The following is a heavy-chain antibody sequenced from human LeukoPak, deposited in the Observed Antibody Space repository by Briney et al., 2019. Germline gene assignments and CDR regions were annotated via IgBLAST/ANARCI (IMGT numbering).Heavy chain of an antibody. J-gene: IGHJ4*02. V-gene: IGHV4-59*12. CDR2: IHYSGST. CDR1: GGSISSYY. CDR3: ARGGGGYYFYFDY. D-gene: IGHD3-3*01. Sequence: ETLSLTCTVSGGSISSYYWSWIRQPPGKGLEWIGYIHYSGSTNYNPSLKSRVTISVDTSKNQFSLKLSSVTAADTAVYYCARGGGGYYFYFDYWGQGTLVTVSS.